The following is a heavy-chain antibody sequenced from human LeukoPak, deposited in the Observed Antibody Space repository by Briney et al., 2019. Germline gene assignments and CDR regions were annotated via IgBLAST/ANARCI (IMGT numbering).Heavy chain of an antibody. V-gene: IGHV1-69*02. CDR3: ASQTSYSSSWYTDY. J-gene: IGHJ4*02. CDR1: GGTFSSYT. Sequence: GASVKVSCKGSGGTFSSYTISWVRQAPGQGLEWMGRIIPILGIANYAQKFQGRVTITADKSTSTAYMELSSLRSEDTAVYYCASQTSYSSSWYTDYWGQGTLVTVSS. CDR2: IIPILGIA. D-gene: IGHD6-13*01.